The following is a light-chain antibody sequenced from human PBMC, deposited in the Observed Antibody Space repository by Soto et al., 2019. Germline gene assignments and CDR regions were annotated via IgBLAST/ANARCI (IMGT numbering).Light chain of an antibody. Sequence: QSVLTQPPSVSEAPGQRVTISCTGSSSNIGAGYEAHWYQQVPGTAPKLLIYENNHRPSGVPDRCSGSKSGTSASLAITGLQAEDEAEYYCQSYDSSLSGYVFGTGTKLTVL. J-gene: IGLJ1*01. CDR1: SSNIGAGYE. V-gene: IGLV1-40*01. CDR3: QSYDSSLSGYV. CDR2: ENN.